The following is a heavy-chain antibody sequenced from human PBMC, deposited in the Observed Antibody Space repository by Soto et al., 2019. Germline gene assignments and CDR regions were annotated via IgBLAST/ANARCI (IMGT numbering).Heavy chain of an antibody. CDR3: AKDRYGDYDSDYYYYYRDV. Sequence: EVQLLESGGGLVQPGGSLRLSCAASGFTFSSYAMSWVRQAPGQGLEWVSAISGSGGSTYYADSVKGRFTISRDNSKNTLYLQMNSLRAEDTAVYYCAKDRYGDYDSDYYYYYRDVWGKGTTVTVSS. J-gene: IGHJ6*03. D-gene: IGHD4-17*01. CDR2: ISGSGGST. CDR1: GFTFSSYA. V-gene: IGHV3-23*01.